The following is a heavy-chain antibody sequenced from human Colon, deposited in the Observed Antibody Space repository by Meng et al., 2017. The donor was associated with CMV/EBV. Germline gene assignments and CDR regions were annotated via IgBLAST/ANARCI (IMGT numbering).Heavy chain of an antibody. CDR2: IRFDGSDK. V-gene: IGHV3-7*01. CDR3: GRGDPDF. D-gene: IGHD2/OR15-2a*01. J-gene: IGHJ4*02. CDR1: GFIFSQYW. Sequence: LMVSGGGLVQPGGSLRLSCAASGFIFSQYWMNWVRQAPGKGLEWVANIRFDGSDKYYVDSVKGRFTISRDNARNSLFLQMNSLRVEDTAVYYCGRGDPDFWGQGTLVTVSS.